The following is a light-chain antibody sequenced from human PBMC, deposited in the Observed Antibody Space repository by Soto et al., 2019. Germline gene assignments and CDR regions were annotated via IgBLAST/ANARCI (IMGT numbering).Light chain of an antibody. V-gene: IGLV2-8*01. Sequence: QSALTQPPSASGSPRQSVAFSCTGTSSDIGGYNYVSWYQQHPGKAPKLMIYEVSKRPSGVPDRFSGSKSGNTASLTVSGLQAEDEADYYCSSYAGSNNFVFGTGTKGTVL. CDR2: EVS. CDR3: SSYAGSNNFV. J-gene: IGLJ1*01. CDR1: SSDIGGYNY.